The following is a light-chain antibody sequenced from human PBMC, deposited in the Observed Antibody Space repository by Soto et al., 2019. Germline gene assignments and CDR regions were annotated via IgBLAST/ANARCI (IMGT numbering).Light chain of an antibody. Sequence: QSVLTQPASVSGSPGQSITISCTGTSSDVGAYDYVSWYQQSPGKAPKVMIYEVNNRPSGVSDRFSGSKSGNTASLTISGLQAEDEADYHGTSYTTSSTYVFATGTKVTVL. J-gene: IGLJ1*01. V-gene: IGLV2-14*01. CDR3: TSYTTSSTYV. CDR2: EVN. CDR1: SSDVGAYDY.